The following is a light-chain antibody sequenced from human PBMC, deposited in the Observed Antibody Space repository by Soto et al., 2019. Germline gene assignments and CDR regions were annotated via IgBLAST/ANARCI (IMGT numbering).Light chain of an antibody. CDR2: WAS. V-gene: IGKV4-1*01. CDR1: QNILYRSNNKNC. CDR3: QEYYSNFT. J-gene: IGKJ4*02. Sequence: DFVMTQSPDSLAVSLGERATINCKSSQNILYRSNNKNCLAWYQQKPGQPPKLLIYWASTRESGVPDRFSGSGSRTDFTLTISSLQAEHVAVYYCQEYYSNFTSGRGTKVEIK.